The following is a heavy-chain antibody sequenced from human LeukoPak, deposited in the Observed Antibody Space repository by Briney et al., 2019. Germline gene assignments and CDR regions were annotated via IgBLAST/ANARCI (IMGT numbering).Heavy chain of an antibody. CDR1: GFTFSSSA. CDR3: ARDKGGQLLNY. Sequence: GGSLRLSCAASGFTFSSSAMSWVRQAPGKGLEWVSVIYSGGSTYYADSLKGRFTISTDNSKKTLYIQMNSLRAEDTAVYYSARDKGGQLLNYWGQGTLVTVSS. V-gene: IGHV3-53*01. J-gene: IGHJ4*02. CDR2: IYSGGST. D-gene: IGHD1-26*01.